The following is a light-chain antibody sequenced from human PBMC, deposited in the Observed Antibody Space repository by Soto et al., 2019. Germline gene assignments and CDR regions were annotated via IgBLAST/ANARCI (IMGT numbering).Light chain of an antibody. CDR1: SSDVGGYNY. V-gene: IGLV2-14*01. CDR3: SSHASSRPLV. Sequence: QSVLTQPASVSGSPGQSITISCTGTSSDVGGYNYVSWYQHLPGKAPKLIIYYVSNRPSGVSDRFSGSKSGNTASLTISGLQAEDEADYYCSSHASSRPLVFGLGTKVTVL. CDR2: YVS. J-gene: IGLJ1*01.